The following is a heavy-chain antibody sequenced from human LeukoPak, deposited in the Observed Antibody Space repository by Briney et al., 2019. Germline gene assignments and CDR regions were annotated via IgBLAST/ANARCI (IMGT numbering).Heavy chain of an antibody. CDR3: VRDGGVSGYDLLDY. CDR2: INQDGSEE. Sequence: AXINQDGSEEHYMDSVKARFTISRDNAKNSLSLQMNSLRAEDTAVYYCVRDGGVSGYDLLDYWGQGTLVTVSS. V-gene: IGHV3-7*01. J-gene: IGHJ4*02. D-gene: IGHD5-12*01.